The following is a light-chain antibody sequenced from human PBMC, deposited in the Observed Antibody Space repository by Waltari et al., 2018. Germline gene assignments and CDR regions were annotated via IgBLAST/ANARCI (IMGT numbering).Light chain of an antibody. CDR3: QSSDTNCTHV. J-gene: IGLJ1*01. CDR1: ALANQS. Sequence: SYELTQPPSVSVSPGQTPRLPCSGDALANQSVYWYQQKPGQAPVLMIYKDTERPQGIPERFSGSSSGTTVTLTISGVQAEDEADYYCQSSDTNCTHVFGIGTKVTVL. V-gene: IGLV3-25*03. CDR2: KDT.